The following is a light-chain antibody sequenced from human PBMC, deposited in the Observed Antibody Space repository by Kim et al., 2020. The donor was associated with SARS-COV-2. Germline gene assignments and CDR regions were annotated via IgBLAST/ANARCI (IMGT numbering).Light chain of an antibody. CDR1: QSISNY. J-gene: IGKJ2*01. CDR2: DAS. Sequence: SLSPGERATLSCRASQSISNYLAWYQQKPGQAPRLLIYDASKRATGISARFSGSGSGTGFTPTITSLAPEDFAVYYCQQRGDWPYTFGQGTKLEI. V-gene: IGKV3-11*01. CDR3: QQRGDWPYT.